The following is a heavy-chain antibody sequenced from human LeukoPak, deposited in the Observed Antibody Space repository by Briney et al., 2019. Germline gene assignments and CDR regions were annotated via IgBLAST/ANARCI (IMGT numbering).Heavy chain of an antibody. Sequence: ASVKVSCKASGGTFSSYAISWVRQAPGQGLEWMGRIIPILGIANYAQKSQGRVTITADKSTSTAYMELSSLRSEDTAVYYCARDRHYYDSSHHIDYWGQGTLVTVSS. J-gene: IGHJ4*02. V-gene: IGHV1-69*04. CDR3: ARDRHYYDSSHHIDY. CDR1: GGTFSSYA. CDR2: IIPILGIA. D-gene: IGHD3-22*01.